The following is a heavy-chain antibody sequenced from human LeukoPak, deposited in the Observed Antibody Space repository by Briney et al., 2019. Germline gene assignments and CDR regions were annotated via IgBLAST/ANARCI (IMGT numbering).Heavy chain of an antibody. J-gene: IGHJ4*02. Sequence: PGGSLTLSCAGSGDSFSRHTMNWVRRAPGKGLEWIAYISSSGSPVYYADSVKGRFTISRDNARYSLHLHMNSLRAEDTAVYYCAREYDSRARFDSWGQGTLVSVSS. CDR2: ISSSGSPV. V-gene: IGHV3-48*01. CDR3: AREYDSRARFDS. D-gene: IGHD6-13*01. CDR1: GDSFSRHT.